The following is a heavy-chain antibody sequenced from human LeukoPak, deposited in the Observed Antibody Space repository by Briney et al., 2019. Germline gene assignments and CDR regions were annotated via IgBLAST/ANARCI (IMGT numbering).Heavy chain of an antibody. J-gene: IGHJ5*02. CDR3: ARASRTRKITMVRGVNWFDP. V-gene: IGHV4-59*01. CDR1: GGSISSYY. Sequence: SETLSLTCTVPGGSISSYYWSWIRQPPGKGLEWIGYIYYSGSTNYNPSLKSRVTISVDTSKNQFPLKLSSVTAADTAVYYCARASRTRKITMVRGVNWFDPWGQGTLVTVSS. CDR2: IYYSGST. D-gene: IGHD3-10*01.